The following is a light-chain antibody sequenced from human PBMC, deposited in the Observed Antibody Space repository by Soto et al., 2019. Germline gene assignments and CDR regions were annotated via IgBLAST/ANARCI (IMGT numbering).Light chain of an antibody. V-gene: IGLV2-14*01. CDR2: EVG. CDR1: SSDVGAFNY. J-gene: IGLJ1*01. CDR3: CSYASGSIYV. Sequence: QSVLTQPASVSGSPGQSITISCTGTSSDVGAFNYVSWYLQYPGKAPKLMIYEVGNRPSGVSNRFSGSKSGNTASPTISGLQAEDEADYYCCSYASGSIYVFGTGTKLTVL.